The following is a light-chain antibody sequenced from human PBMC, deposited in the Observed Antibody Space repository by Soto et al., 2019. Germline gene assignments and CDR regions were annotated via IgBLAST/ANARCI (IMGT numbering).Light chain of an antibody. V-gene: IGKV3-20*01. Sequence: IVLTQSPCTLSLSTGERATLSCRASQIVRSSYLAWYQQKPGQTPRLLIYVASTRATGIPDRFSGSGSGTDFTLTISRLEPEDFAVYYCQQYAGLPYTFGLGTKVDIK. CDR1: QIVRSSY. CDR2: VAS. CDR3: QQYAGLPYT. J-gene: IGKJ2*01.